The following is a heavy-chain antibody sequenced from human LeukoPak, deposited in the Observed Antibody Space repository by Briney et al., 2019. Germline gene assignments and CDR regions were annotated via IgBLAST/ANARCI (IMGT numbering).Heavy chain of an antibody. CDR1: GGSFSGYY. CDR3: ARGLGGVVRGRYNWFDP. Sequence: SETLSLTCAVYGGSFSGYYWSGIRQPPGKGLEWMGEINHSGSTNYNPSLKSRVTISVDTSKNQSSLQLSSVTAADTAVYYCARGLGGVVRGRYNWFDPWGQGTLVTVSS. CDR2: INHSGST. J-gene: IGHJ5*02. D-gene: IGHD3-10*01. V-gene: IGHV4-34*01.